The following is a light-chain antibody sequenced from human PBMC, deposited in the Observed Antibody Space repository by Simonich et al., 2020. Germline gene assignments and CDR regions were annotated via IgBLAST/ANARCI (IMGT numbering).Light chain of an antibody. Sequence: DIVMTQSPDSLAVSLGERATINCKSSQSVLYSSNNKNYLAWYQQKPGQPPKLLISLASTRESGVPDRCSGSGSGTDFTLTISSLQAEDVAVYYCQQYYSTPLTFGGGTKVEIK. J-gene: IGKJ4*01. CDR2: LAS. V-gene: IGKV4-1*01. CDR3: QQYYSTPLT. CDR1: QSVLYSSNNKNY.